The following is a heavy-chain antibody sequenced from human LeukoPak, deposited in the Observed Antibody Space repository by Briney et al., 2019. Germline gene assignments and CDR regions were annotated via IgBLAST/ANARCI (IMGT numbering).Heavy chain of an antibody. CDR3: ARDQLVLWFGEHAFDI. Sequence: GASVKVSCKASGYTFTGYYMHWVRQAPGQGLEWMGWINPNSGGTNYAQKFQGRVTMTRDTSISTAYTEPSRLRSDDTAVYYCARDQLVLWFGEHAFDIWGQGTMVTVSS. CDR1: GYTFTGYY. V-gene: IGHV1-2*02. J-gene: IGHJ3*02. CDR2: INPNSGGT. D-gene: IGHD3-10*01.